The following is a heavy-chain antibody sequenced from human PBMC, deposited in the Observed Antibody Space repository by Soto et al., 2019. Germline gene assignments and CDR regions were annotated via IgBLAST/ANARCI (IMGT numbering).Heavy chain of an antibody. CDR1: GGSISSGDYN. CDR2: IYYSGST. D-gene: IGHD3-10*01. Sequence: QVQLQESGPGLVKPSQTLSLTCTVSGGSISSGDYNWSWIRQPPGKGLEWIGYIYYSGSTYYNPSLKSRVTISVDTSKNQFSRKLGSVIAADTAVYYCARGDYYGSGSFDIWGQGRMVTVSS. V-gene: IGHV4-30-4*01. CDR3: ARGDYYGSGSFDI. J-gene: IGHJ3*02.